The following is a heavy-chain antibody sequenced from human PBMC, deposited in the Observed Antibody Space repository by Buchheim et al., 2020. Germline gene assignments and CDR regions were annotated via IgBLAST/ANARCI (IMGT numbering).Heavy chain of an antibody. V-gene: IGHV3-48*01. CDR1: GFTFSLCS. CDR3: ARTPGGGGTRYYNYLDS. J-gene: IGHJ4*02. D-gene: IGHD1-26*01. CDR2: ITGSGDIV. Sequence: VELLESGGDLVQPGGSLRLSCAASGFTFSLCSMNWVRQAPGKGLEWIAYITGSGDIVYYADSVQGRFTISRDNAKNSLYLQMNSLNVDDTALYFCARTPGGGGTRYYNYLDSWGQGTL.